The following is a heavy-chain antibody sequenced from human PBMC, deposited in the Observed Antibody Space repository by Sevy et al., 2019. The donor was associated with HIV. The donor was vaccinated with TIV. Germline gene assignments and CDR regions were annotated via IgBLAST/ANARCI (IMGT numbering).Heavy chain of an antibody. CDR3: ARGKGSSWYEWNYYYIDV. CDR1: GFTFSSYT. V-gene: IGHV3-64*02. Sequence: GGSLRLSCAASGFTFSSYTMHWVRQAPGKGLEYVSGISSNGGGTYYADSVKGRFTISRDNSKNTLYLQMGSLRAEDMAVYYCARGKGSSWYEWNYYYIDVWGKGTTVTVSS. J-gene: IGHJ6*03. D-gene: IGHD6-19*01. CDR2: ISSNGGGT.